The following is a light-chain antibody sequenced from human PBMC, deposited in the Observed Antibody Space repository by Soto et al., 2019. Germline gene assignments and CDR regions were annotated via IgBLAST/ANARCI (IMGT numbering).Light chain of an antibody. J-gene: IGLJ2*01. V-gene: IGLV1-44*01. Sequence: QSVLTQPPSASGTPGQRVTISCSGSSSNIGSTTVNWYQQLPGTAPKLLIYSNNQRPSGVPDRFSGSKSGTSASLAISVLQSEDEAHYYCATWDDSLNDVLFGGGTKLTVL. CDR2: SNN. CDR1: SSNIGSTT. CDR3: ATWDDSLNDVL.